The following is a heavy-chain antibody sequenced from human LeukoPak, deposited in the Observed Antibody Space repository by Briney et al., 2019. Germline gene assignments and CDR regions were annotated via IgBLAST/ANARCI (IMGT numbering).Heavy chain of an antibody. J-gene: IGHJ4*02. V-gene: IGHV3-9*01. D-gene: IGHD2-15*01. CDR1: GFTFDDYA. CDR3: AKDMRYCNGGTCYPDY. Sequence: GGSLRLSCTASGFTFDDYAMHWVRHAPGKGLEWVSGITWNSGSIDYADSVKGRSTISRDNAKNSLYLQMNSLRVEDTAIYYCAKDMRYCNGGTCYPDYWGQGTLVTVSP. CDR2: ITWNSGSI.